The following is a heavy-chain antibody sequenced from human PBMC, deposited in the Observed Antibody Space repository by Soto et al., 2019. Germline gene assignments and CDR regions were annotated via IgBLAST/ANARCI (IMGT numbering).Heavy chain of an antibody. J-gene: IGHJ4*02. CDR2: ISTYNGNR. V-gene: IGHV1-18*01. CDR3: ARGIIPAAGPDY. D-gene: IGHD6-13*01. CDR1: GYTFTNYG. Sequence: ASVKVSCKASGYTFTNYGISWVRQAPGQGLEWVGWISTYNGNRNYAENLQGRVTMTTDTSTSTAYLDLRSLRSDDTAVYYCARGIIPAAGPDYWGQGTLVTVSS.